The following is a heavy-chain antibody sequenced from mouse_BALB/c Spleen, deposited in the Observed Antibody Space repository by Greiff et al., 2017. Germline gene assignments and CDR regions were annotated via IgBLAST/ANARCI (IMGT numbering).Heavy chain of an antibody. V-gene: IGHV1-63*02. D-gene: IGHD1-1*01. CDR1: GYTFTNYW. CDR2: IYPGGGYT. CDR3: ARSRDYGGLRAMDY. Sequence: VKLMESGAELVRPGTSVKMSCKAAGYTFTNYWIGWVKQRPGHGLEWIGDIYPGGGYTNYNEKFKGKATLTADTSSSTAYMQLSSLTSEDSAIYYCARSRDYGGLRAMDYWGQGTSVTVSS. J-gene: IGHJ4*01.